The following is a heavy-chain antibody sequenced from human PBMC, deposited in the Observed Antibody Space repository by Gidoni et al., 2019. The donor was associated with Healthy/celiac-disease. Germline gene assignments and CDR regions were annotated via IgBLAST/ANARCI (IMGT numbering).Heavy chain of an antibody. CDR1: GFTFRDYY. CDR2: ISSSSSYT. CDR3: ARDPNGAMSSGWYVAESWFDP. D-gene: IGHD6-19*01. Sequence: QVQLVESGGGLVKPGGSLRLSCAASGFTFRDYYMRWIRQAPGKGLEWVSYISSSSSYTNYADSVKGRFTISRDNAKNSLYLQMNSLRAEDTAVYYCARDPNGAMSSGWYVAESWFDPWGQGTLVTVSS. J-gene: IGHJ5*02. V-gene: IGHV3-11*06.